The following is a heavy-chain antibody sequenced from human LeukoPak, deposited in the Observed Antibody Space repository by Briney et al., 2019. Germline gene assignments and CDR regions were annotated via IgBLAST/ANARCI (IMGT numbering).Heavy chain of an antibody. D-gene: IGHD3-10*01. Sequence: GGSLRLSCAASGFTFSSYAISWVRQAPGQGLEWMGRIIPIFGTANYAQKFQGRVTITTDESTSTAYMELSSLRSEDTAVYYCARSQWFGELSPYDFDYWGQGTLVTVSS. CDR3: ARSQWFGELSPYDFDY. CDR2: IIPIFGTA. V-gene: IGHV1-69*05. CDR1: GFTFSSYA. J-gene: IGHJ4*02.